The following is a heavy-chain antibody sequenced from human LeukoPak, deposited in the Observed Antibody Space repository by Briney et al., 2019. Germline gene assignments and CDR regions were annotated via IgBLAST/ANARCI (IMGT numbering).Heavy chain of an antibody. D-gene: IGHD5-18*01. CDR2: FYHSGRT. V-gene: IGHV4-38-2*02. CDR3: NTYGYQIFDY. J-gene: IGHJ4*02. Sequence: PSETLSLTCSVSGYSISSGYYWGWIRQPPGTGLEWIGSFYHSGRTYYNPSLKSRVSISVDTAKNHFSLKLKSVTAADTAVYSCNTYGYQIFDYCGQGTLVIVSS. CDR1: GYSISSGYY.